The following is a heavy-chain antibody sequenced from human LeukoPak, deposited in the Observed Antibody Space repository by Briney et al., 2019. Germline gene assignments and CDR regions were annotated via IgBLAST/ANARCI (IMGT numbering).Heavy chain of an antibody. V-gene: IGHV3-7*03. D-gene: IGHD5-18*01. CDR3: ARAQWGYPFDV. CDR2: IKGDGSDK. J-gene: IGHJ3*01. CDR1: GFSSSNYW. Sequence: GGSLRLSCAVSGFSSSNYWMTWIRQAPGKGLEWVATIKGDGSDKRYVDSVKGRFTISRDDVKNSLYLQLNNLRAEDTAIYYCARAQWGYPFDVSGQGTRVTVSS.